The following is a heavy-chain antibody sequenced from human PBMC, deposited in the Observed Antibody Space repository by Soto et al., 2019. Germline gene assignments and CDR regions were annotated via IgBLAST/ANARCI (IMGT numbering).Heavy chain of an antibody. J-gene: IGHJ2*01. CDR1: GGSFSGYY. CDR2: INHSGST. V-gene: IGHV4-34*01. D-gene: IGHD6-13*01. Sequence: QVQLQQWGAGLLKPSETLSLTCAVYGGSFSGYYWSWIRQPPGKGLEWIGEINHSGSTNYNPSLKSRVTISVDTSKNQFSLKLSSVTAADTAVYYCARVRRQLVLRGWYFDLWGRGTLVTVSS. CDR3: ARVRRQLVLRGWYFDL.